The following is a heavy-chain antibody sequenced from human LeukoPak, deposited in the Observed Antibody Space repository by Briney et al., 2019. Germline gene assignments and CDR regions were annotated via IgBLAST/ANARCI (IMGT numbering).Heavy chain of an antibody. V-gene: IGHV3-23*01. Sequence: PGGSLRLSCAASGFSFSSFSMSWVRQAPGKGLDWVSGSNSGGTTHYADSVKGRFTISRDNSKNTLYLQMNSLRAEDTAVYYCAKVNGDYVEDAFDIWGQGTMVTVSS. D-gene: IGHD4-17*01. CDR1: GFSFSSFS. J-gene: IGHJ3*02. CDR2: SNSGGTT. CDR3: AKVNGDYVEDAFDI.